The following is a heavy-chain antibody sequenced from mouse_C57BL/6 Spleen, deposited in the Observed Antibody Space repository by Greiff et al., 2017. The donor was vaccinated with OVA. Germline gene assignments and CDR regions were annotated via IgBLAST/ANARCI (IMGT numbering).Heavy chain of an antibody. J-gene: IGHJ1*03. D-gene: IGHD1-1*01. Sequence: EVMLVESGGGLVKPGGSLKLSCAASGFTFSDYGMHWVRQAPEKGLEWVAYISSGSSTIYYADTVKGRFTISRDNAKNTLFLQMTSLRSEDTAMYDCARDYGSREGYFDVWGTGTTVTVSS. CDR3: ARDYGSREGYFDV. V-gene: IGHV5-17*01. CDR2: ISSGSSTI. CDR1: GFTFSDYG.